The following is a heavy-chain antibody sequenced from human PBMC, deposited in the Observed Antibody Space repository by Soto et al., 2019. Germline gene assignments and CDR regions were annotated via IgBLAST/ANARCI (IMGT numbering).Heavy chain of an antibody. CDR2: ISGSGGST. Sequence: EVQLLESGGGLVQPWGSLRLSCAAAGFTFSIYAMSWVRQAPGKGLEWVSAISGSGGSTYYADSVKGRFTISRDNSKNTLYLQMNSLRADDTAVYYCAKATRGGAATLIRDYWGQGTLVTVSS. J-gene: IGHJ4*02. CDR3: AKATRGGAATLIRDY. CDR1: GFTFSIYA. D-gene: IGHD6-13*01. V-gene: IGHV3-23*01.